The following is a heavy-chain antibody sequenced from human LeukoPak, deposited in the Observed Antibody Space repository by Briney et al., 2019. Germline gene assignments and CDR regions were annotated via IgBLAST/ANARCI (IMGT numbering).Heavy chain of an antibody. D-gene: IGHD3-10*02. CDR1: GGSITSPENY. CDR3: ASIFYYSVPF. J-gene: IGHJ4*02. CDR2: IYYSGDT. Sequence: SETLSLTYTVSGGSITSPENYWGWVRQPPGKGLEWIGNIYYSGDTYYNSSLRSRVTLSVDTSQNHFSLRLTSMTAADTAVYYCASIFYYSVPFWGQGALVIVSS. V-gene: IGHV4-39*02.